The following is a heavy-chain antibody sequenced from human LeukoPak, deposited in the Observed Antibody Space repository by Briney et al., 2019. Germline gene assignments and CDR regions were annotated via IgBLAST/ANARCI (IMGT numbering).Heavy chain of an antibody. CDR2: IIPIFGTA. V-gene: IGHV1-69*13. CDR1: GYTLTELS. D-gene: IGHD3-10*01. CDR3: ASGTYYYGSGSYEDY. J-gene: IGHJ4*02. Sequence: GASVKVSCKVSGYTLTELSMHWVRQAPGQGLEWMGGIIPIFGTANYAQKFQGRVTITADESTSTAYMELSSLRSEDTAVYYCASGTYYYGSGSYEDYWGQGTLVTVSS.